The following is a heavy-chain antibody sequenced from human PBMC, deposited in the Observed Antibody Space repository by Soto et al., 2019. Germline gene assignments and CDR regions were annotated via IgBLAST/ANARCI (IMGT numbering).Heavy chain of an antibody. CDR1: VYTFSSDG. J-gene: IGHJ6*02. D-gene: IGHD3-10*01. CDR3: ARDHYYGSGRPPTPMRRRYYYCRYG. CDR2: ISAYNGNT. Sequence: ACAKVSCASSVYTFSSDGSCWVRQAPGEGLEWMGWISAYNGNTNYAQKLQGRVTMTTDTSTSTAYMELRSLRSDDTAVYYWARDHYYGSGRPPTPMRRRYYYCRYGWGRVST. V-gene: IGHV1-18*04.